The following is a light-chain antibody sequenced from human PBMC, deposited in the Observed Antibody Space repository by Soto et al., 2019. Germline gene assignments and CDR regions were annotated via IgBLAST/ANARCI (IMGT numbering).Light chain of an antibody. V-gene: IGLV1-40*01. CDR1: SSNIGAGYD. CDR2: NNN. CDR3: QSYDSSLSGSYV. Sequence: QAVVTQPPSVSGAPGQRVTISCTGSSSNIGAGYDVHWYQRLPGTAPKVLIYNNNNRPSGVPDRFSGSKSGTSVSLAITGLQAEDEADYYCQSYDSSLSGSYVFGTGTKLTVL. J-gene: IGLJ1*01.